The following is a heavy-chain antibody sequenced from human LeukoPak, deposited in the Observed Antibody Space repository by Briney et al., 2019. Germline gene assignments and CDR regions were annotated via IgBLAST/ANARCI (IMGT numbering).Heavy chain of an antibody. V-gene: IGHV1-18*01. Sequence: ASVKVSCKASGCTFTSYGISWVRQARGQELEGMGWISACNGNTNYAQKLQGRVTMTTDTSTSTAYMELRSLRSGDTAVYYCARHGSGSYYNLPTDYWGQGTLVTVSS. CDR2: ISACNGNT. J-gene: IGHJ4*02. CDR1: GCTFTSYG. CDR3: ARHGSGSYYNLPTDY. D-gene: IGHD3-10*01.